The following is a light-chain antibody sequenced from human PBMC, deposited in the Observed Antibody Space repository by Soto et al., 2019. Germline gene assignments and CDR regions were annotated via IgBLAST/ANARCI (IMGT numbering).Light chain of an antibody. J-gene: IGLJ3*02. CDR1: SSDVGGYNY. V-gene: IGLV2-8*01. CDR2: EVS. CDR3: CSYGDFRTSWV. Sequence: QSALTQPPSASGSPGQSVTISCTGTSSDVGGYNYVSWYQQHPGKAPKLMIYEVSKRPSGVPDRFSGSKSGNTASLTVSGLQAEDEADYYCCSYGDFRTSWVFGGGTKLTVL.